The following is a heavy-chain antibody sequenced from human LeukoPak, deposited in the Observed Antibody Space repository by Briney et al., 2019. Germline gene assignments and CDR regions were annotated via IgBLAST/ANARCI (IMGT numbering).Heavy chain of an antibody. J-gene: IGHJ4*02. CDR1: GFTFDDYA. Sequence: GGSLRLSCAASGFTFDDYAMHWVRQPPGKGLEWVSLISGDGGHTYYADSVKGRFTISRDNAKNSLYLQVNSLRAEDTAVYYCARDGGSSGWCDYWGQGTLVTVSS. CDR2: ISGDGGHT. CDR3: ARDGGSSGWCDY. V-gene: IGHV3-43*02. D-gene: IGHD6-19*01.